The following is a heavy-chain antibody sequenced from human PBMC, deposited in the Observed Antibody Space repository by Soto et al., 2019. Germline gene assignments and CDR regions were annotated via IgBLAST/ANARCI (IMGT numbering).Heavy chain of an antibody. CDR2: ISASGDST. CDR3: AKELLMVTFGGVIAHFDC. Sequence: GGSLRLSCEVSGFTFSYYAMTWVRQAPGKRLEWVSSISASGDSTYYADSVKGRFTISRDSSKNTLHLQMYSLRAEDTAIYYCAKELLMVTFGGVIAHFDCWGRGALVTVSS. D-gene: IGHD3-16*02. CDR1: GFTFSYYA. J-gene: IGHJ4*02. V-gene: IGHV3-23*01.